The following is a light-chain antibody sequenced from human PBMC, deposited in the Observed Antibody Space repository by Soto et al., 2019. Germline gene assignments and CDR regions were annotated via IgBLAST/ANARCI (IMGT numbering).Light chain of an antibody. CDR3: QHYDSSSLWT. CDR2: DAS. V-gene: IGKV1-5*01. J-gene: IGKJ1*01. CDR1: QSIRSS. Sequence: DIQMTQSPSTLSASVGDRVTITCRASQSIRSSLAWYQQRPGKAPNLLIYDASSLRSGVPSRFSGSGSGTEFRITISCLQPDDFATYYCQHYDSSSLWTFGQGTRVEIK.